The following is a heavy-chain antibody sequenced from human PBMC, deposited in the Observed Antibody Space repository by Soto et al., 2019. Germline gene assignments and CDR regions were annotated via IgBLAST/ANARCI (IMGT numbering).Heavy chain of an antibody. Sequence: NPSETLSLTCTVSGGSISSYYWSWIRQPPGKGLEWIGYIYYSGSTNYNPSLKSRVTISVDTSKNQFSLKLSSVTAADTAVYYCAREGITMVRGVRYNWFDPWGQGTLVTVSS. J-gene: IGHJ5*02. CDR3: AREGITMVRGVRYNWFDP. CDR2: IYYSGST. V-gene: IGHV4-59*12. D-gene: IGHD3-10*01. CDR1: GGSISSYY.